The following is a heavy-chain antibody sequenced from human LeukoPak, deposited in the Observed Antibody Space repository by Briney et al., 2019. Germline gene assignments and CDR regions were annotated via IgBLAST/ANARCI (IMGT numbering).Heavy chain of an antibody. CDR3: ARSGMVNHAFDI. D-gene: IGHD3-10*01. V-gene: IGHV4-4*07. CDR2: IYSSGST. CDR1: GGSISSYY. Sequence: SETLSLTCTVSGGSISSYYWSWIRQPAGKGLEWIGRIYSSGSTNYNPSLKSRVTMSVDTSKNQFSLKLNSVTAADTAVYYCARSGMVNHAFDIWGQGTMVTVSS. J-gene: IGHJ3*02.